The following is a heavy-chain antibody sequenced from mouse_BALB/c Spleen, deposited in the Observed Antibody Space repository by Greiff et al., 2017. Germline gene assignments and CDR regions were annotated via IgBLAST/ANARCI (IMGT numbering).Heavy chain of an antibody. CDR3: GAYYDYAWFAY. CDR2: IWAGGST. Sequence: VMLVESGPGLVAPSQSLSITCTVSGFSLTSYGVHWVRQPPGKGLEWLGVIWAGGSTNYNSALMSRLSISKDNSKSQVFLKMNSLQTDDTAMYYCGAYYDYAWFAYWGQGTLVTVSA. V-gene: IGHV2-9*02. J-gene: IGHJ3*01. CDR1: GFSLTSYG. D-gene: IGHD2-4*01.